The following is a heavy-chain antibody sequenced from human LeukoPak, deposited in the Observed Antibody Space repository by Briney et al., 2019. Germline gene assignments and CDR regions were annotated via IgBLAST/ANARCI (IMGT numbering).Heavy chain of an antibody. CDR1: GGSISIFY. J-gene: IGHJ4*02. CDR2: IYYSGTT. CDR3: ARIDAVAATPTSFDY. Sequence: PSETLSLTCTVSGGSISIFYWSWIRQPPGKGLEWIRDIYYSGTTNYNPSLKSRVTISLDTSKNQFSLRLSSVTAADTAVYYCARIDAVAATPTSFDYWGQGTLVTVSS. V-gene: IGHV4-59*01. D-gene: IGHD6-19*01.